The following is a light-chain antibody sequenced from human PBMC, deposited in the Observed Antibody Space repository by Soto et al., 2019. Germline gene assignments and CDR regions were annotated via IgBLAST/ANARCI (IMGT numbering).Light chain of an antibody. J-gene: IGKJ4*01. Sequence: DIQMTQSPSSLSASVRDRVTITCQASQAITNYLNGYQQKPGKAPKLLIYDASNLATGVPSRFSGGGSGTDLTLTISNLQPEDIGTYYCQQYENRPLTFGGGTKGEIK. CDR3: QQYENRPLT. V-gene: IGKV1-33*01. CDR2: DAS. CDR1: QAITNY.